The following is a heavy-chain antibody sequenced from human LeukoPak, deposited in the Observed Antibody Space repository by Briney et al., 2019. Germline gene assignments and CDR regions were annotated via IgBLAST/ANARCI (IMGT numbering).Heavy chain of an antibody. Sequence: PSETLSLTCTVSGGSISSYYWSWVRQPPGKGLEWIGYIYYSGSTNYNPSPKSRVTMSVDTSKNQFSLKLSSVTAADTAVYYCVRGGIVGTTARIPLFDYWGQGTLVTVSS. CDR1: GGSISSYY. CDR3: VRGGIVGTTARIPLFDY. J-gene: IGHJ4*02. V-gene: IGHV4-59*01. D-gene: IGHD1-26*01. CDR2: IYYSGST.